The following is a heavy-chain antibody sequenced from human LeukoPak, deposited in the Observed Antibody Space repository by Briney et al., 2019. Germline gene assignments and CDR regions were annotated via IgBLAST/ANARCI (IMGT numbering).Heavy chain of an antibody. CDR2: VYWDNDQ. CDR3: ARTSCGGDCLSVKQHYYGVDV. J-gene: IGHJ6*02. V-gene: IGHV2-5*02. Sequence: SGPTLVNPTQTLTLTCTFSGFSLSTSGVGVGWIRQPPGEALEWLAIVYWDNDQRYSPSLRSRLTIAKDTSTNQVVLTMTNMDPVGGATYYCARTSCGGDCLSVKQHYYGVDVWGQGTTVTVSS. CDR1: GFSLSTSGVG. D-gene: IGHD2-21*02.